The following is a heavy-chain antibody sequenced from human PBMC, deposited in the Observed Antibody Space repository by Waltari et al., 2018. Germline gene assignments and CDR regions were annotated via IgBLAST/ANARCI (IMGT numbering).Heavy chain of an antibody. CDR2: MYPEEGET. V-gene: IGHV1-69-2*01. D-gene: IGHD3-10*01. CDR1: GYTFMDYF. J-gene: IGHJ4*02. Sequence: EVELVQSGAEVKKPGATVKISCKASGYTFMDYFMHWVQQAPGKGLEWMGRMYPEEGETVYSEKFQGRVTITADTSTDTAYMELSSLTSGDTAVYYCAPLPGGSGQTFDYWGQGTLVTVSS. CDR3: APLPGGSGQTFDY.